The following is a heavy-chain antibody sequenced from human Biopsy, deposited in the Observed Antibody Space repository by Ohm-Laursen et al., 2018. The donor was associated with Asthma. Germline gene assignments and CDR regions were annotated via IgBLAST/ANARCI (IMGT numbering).Heavy chain of an antibody. V-gene: IGHV3-11*01. D-gene: IGHD6-25*01. CDR2: ISSSGSTT. CDR3: ARVFESSEWGPFYHFGLDV. J-gene: IGHJ6*02. CDR1: GFSFSDYY. Sequence: SLRLSCAASGFSFSDYYMTWMRQAPGKGLERVSSISSSGSTTYPAESVKGRFTISRDNAQKSLFLQIGSLRAEDTAIYYCARVFESSEWGPFYHFGLDVWGQGTTVAVSS.